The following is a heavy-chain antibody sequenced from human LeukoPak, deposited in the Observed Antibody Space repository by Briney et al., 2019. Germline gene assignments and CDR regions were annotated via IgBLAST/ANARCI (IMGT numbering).Heavy chain of an antibody. Sequence: PGGSLRLSCAASGFTVSSNYMSWVRQAPGKGLEWVSVIYSGGSTYYADSVKGRFTISRDNSKNTLYLQMNSLRAEDTAVYYCARGTPYGSGSSPDYWGQGTLVTVSS. V-gene: IGHV3-66*01. CDR1: GFTVSSNY. CDR3: ARGTPYGSGSSPDY. D-gene: IGHD3-10*01. CDR2: IYSGGST. J-gene: IGHJ4*02.